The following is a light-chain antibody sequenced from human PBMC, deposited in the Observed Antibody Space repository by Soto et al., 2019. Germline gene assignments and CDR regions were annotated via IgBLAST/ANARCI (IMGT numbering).Light chain of an antibody. V-gene: IGKV3-20*01. CDR2: GVY. CDR3: QQYSDSPPT. J-gene: IGKJ1*01. CDR1: EPIKTFY. Sequence: PGETATLSCKASEPIKTFYFGWYQHKPGQSPRLLINGVYTRATGIPDRFSGSGSGTDFTLTIDRLEPEDFAMYYCQQYSDSPPTCGQGTKGDIK.